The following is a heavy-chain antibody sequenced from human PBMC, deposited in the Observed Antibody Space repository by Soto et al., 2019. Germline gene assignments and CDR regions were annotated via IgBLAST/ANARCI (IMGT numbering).Heavy chain of an antibody. Sequence: SGPTLVNPTQPLTLTCTFSGFSLTTSGVRVSWIRQPPGKALEWLARIDWDDDKFYSASLETRLTISRDTSKNQVVLTMTNMDPVDTATFYCARSADYGNFFDYWGQGALVTVSS. CDR2: IDWDDDK. CDR1: GFSLTTSGVR. J-gene: IGHJ4*02. CDR3: ARSADYGNFFDY. V-gene: IGHV2-70*04. D-gene: IGHD4-17*01.